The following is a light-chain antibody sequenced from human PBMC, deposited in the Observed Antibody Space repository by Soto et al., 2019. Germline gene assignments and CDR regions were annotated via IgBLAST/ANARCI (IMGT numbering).Light chain of an antibody. CDR3: SSYTISTTLV. Sequence: QSVLTQPASVSGSPGQSITISCTGTSSDVGGYNYVSWYQQHPGKAPKLMIYEVSHRPSGVSTRFSGSKSGNTASLTISGLKAEDEADYYCSSYTISTTLVFGTGTKSPS. V-gene: IGLV2-14*01. CDR1: SSDVGGYNY. CDR2: EVS. J-gene: IGLJ1*01.